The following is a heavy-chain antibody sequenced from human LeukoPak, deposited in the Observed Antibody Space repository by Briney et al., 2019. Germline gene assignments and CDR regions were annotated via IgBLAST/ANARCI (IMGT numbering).Heavy chain of an antibody. J-gene: IGHJ4*02. Sequence: GGSLRLSCTASGFTFSDFTMNWVRQAPGKGLEWVSCIGGSRDTYIYCSDSVRGRFTISRDNVKNSLHLQMNSLTAEDTAIYYCARAVPGLDYWGQGILVTVSS. V-gene: IGHV3-21*01. D-gene: IGHD1-14*01. CDR1: GFTFSDFT. CDR3: ARAVPGLDY. CDR2: IGGSRDTYI.